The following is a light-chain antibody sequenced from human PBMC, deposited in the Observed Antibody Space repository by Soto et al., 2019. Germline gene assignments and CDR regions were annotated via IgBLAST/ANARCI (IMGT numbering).Light chain of an antibody. CDR1: QSVLYSSNNKNY. J-gene: IGKJ1*01. V-gene: IGKV4-1*01. CDR2: WAS. Sequence: DIVMTQSPDSLAVSLGERATINCKSSQSVLYSSNNKNYLAWYQQKPGQPPKLLIYWASTRESGVPDRFSGSRSGTDFTLTISSLQAEDVAVYSCQQYYSTPTAFGQGTKVEIK. CDR3: QQYYSTPTA.